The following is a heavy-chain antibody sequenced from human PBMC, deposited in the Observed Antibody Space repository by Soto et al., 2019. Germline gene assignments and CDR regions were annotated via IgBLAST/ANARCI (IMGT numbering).Heavy chain of an antibody. Sequence: GGSLRLSCAASGFSFSTYSMNWVRQAPGKGLEWVSYISSGSSTIYYADSVKGRFTISRDNAKNSLYLQMNSLRAEDTAVYYCLGELSLYRGYWGQGTLVTVSS. CDR1: GFSFSTYS. CDR3: LGELSLYRGY. V-gene: IGHV3-48*01. J-gene: IGHJ4*02. D-gene: IGHD3-16*02. CDR2: ISSGSSTI.